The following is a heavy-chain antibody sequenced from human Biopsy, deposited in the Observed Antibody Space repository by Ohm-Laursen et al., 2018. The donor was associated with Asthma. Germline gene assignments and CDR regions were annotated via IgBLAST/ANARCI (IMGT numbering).Heavy chain of an antibody. D-gene: IGHD3-10*01. V-gene: IGHV1-18*01. CDR1: GYTFNSAG. CDR3: ARAVDYSHYYGIDV. CDR2: ISVYNGNT. Sequence: ALVKVSCKTSGYTFNSAGITWVRQAPGQGLEWMGWISVYNGNTKVAQKLQDRVTMITGTSTSTAYMELRSLRSDDTAVYFCARAVDYSHYYGIDVWGQGTTVTVS. J-gene: IGHJ6*02.